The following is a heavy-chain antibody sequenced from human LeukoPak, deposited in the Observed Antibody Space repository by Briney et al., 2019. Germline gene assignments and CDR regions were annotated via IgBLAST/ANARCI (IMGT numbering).Heavy chain of an antibody. J-gene: IGHJ4*02. CDR2: IKQDGSEK. D-gene: IGHD5-12*01. CDR3: SKVSGYDVGDFFDD. Sequence: PGGSLRLSCAASGFNFRFYWMSWVRQAPGKGLEWVANIKQDGSEKYYVDSVKGRFTISRDNAKNSVNLQMNSLRAEDTAVYYCSKVSGYDVGDFFDDWGQGTLVTVSS. CDR1: GFNFRFYW. V-gene: IGHV3-7*01.